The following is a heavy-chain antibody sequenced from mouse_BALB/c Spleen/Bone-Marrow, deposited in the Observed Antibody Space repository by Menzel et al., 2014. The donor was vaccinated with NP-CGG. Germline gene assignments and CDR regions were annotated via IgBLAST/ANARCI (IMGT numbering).Heavy chain of an antibody. D-gene: IGHD2-3*01. V-gene: IGHV4-1*02. Sequence: DVKLQESGGGLVQPGGSLKLSCAASGFDFSRYWMSWVRQAPEKGLQWIGEINPESNTINYTPSLKDKFIISRDNAKNTLYLQMSKVGSEDTALYCCARLGYYGWFAYWGQGTLVTVSA. CDR1: GFDFSRYW. J-gene: IGHJ3*01. CDR2: INPESNTI. CDR3: ARLGYYGWFAY.